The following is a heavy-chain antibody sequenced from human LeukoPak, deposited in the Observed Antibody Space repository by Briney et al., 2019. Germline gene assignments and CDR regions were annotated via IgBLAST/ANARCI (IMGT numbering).Heavy chain of an antibody. CDR1: GYTFTSYA. CDR3: ARSSSGWYPSTGYFDL. CDR2: IIPIFGTA. Sequence: ASVKVSCKASGYTFTSYAISWVRQAPGQGLEWMGGIIPIFGTANYAQKFQGRVTITTDESTSTAYMELSSLRSEDTAVYYCARSSSGWYPSTGYFDLWGRGTLVTVSS. J-gene: IGHJ2*01. D-gene: IGHD6-19*01. V-gene: IGHV1-69*05.